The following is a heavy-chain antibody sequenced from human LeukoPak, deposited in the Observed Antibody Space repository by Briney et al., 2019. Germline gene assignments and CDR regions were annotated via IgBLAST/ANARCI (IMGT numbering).Heavy chain of an antibody. J-gene: IGHJ4*02. V-gene: IGHV4-39*07. D-gene: IGHD7-27*01. CDR3: ARDYRMGIPFDY. CDR2: IYYSGST. Sequence: SQTLSLTCTVSGGSISSSSYYWGWIRQPPGKGLEWIGSIYYSGSTYYNPSLKSRVTISVDASKNQFSLKLSSVTAADTAVYYYARDYRMGIPFDYWGQGTLVTVSS. CDR1: GGSISSSSYY.